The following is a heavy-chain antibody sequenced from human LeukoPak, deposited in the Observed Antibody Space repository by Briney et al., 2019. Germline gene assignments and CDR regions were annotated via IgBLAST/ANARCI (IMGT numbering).Heavy chain of an antibody. CDR2: TYYSGST. D-gene: IGHD3-9*01. CDR1: GASISSNSYY. J-gene: IGHJ4*02. CDR3: VRHGAYYDLLTGYRPGVYSSDH. Sequence: KASETLSLTCTVSGASISSNSYYWGWIRQPPGKGLEWIGTTYYSGSTYYNPSLKSRVTISIDTSKSQFSLKLNSMIAADTAVYYCVRHGAYYDLLTGYRPGVYSSDHWGQGTLVTVSS. V-gene: IGHV4-39*01.